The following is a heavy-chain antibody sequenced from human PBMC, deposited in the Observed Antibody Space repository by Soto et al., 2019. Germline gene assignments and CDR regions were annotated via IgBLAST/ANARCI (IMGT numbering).Heavy chain of an antibody. CDR2: ISSSSSYI. CDR1: GFTFSSYS. J-gene: IGHJ4*02. CDR3: AREIEYSSSELDY. Sequence: GGSLRLSCAASGFTFSSYSMNWVRQAPGKGLEWVSSISSSSSYIYYADSVKGRFTISRDNAKNSLYLQMNSLRAEDTAVYYCAREIEYSSSELDYWGQGTLVTVSS. V-gene: IGHV3-21*01. D-gene: IGHD6-6*01.